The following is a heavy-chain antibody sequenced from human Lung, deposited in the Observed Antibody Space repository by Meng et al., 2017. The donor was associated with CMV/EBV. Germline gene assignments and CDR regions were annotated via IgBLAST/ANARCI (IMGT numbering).Heavy chain of an antibody. CDR1: GYTFTGYY. CDR3: ARIASSGSYYPFDY. Sequence: KAYGYTFTGYYVHWVRQAPGQGLEWMGWINPNSGGTNYAQKFQGRVTMTRDTSISTAYMELSRLRSDDTAVYYCARIASSGSYYPFDYWGQGTLVTVSS. J-gene: IGHJ4*02. CDR2: INPNSGGT. V-gene: IGHV1-2*02. D-gene: IGHD1-26*01.